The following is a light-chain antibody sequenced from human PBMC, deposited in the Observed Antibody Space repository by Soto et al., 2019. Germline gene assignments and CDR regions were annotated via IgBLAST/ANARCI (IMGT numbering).Light chain of an antibody. CDR2: DVT. CDR3: TSYTSSITYV. V-gene: IGLV2-14*03. Sequence: QSVLTQPASVSGSPGQSITISCTGTSSDVGGYNFVSWYQHHPGKAPKLILYDVTNRPSGISNRFSGSKSGNTASLTISGLQAEDEADYYCTSYTSSITYVFGTGTKVTVL. J-gene: IGLJ1*01. CDR1: SSDVGGYNF.